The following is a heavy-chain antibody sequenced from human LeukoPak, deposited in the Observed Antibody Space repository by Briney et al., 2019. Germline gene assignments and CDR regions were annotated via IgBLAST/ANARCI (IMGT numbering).Heavy chain of an antibody. J-gene: IGHJ4*02. CDR2: IYSSGST. CDR1: GGSISSYY. CDR3: ARDLSMDY. Sequence: PSETLSLTCFVSGGSISSYYWSWIRQSPGKGPEWIGYIYSSGSTNYNPSLKSRVTISVDRSKNQFSLKLSSVTAADTAVYYCARDLSMDYWGQGTLVTVSS. V-gene: IGHV4-59*01.